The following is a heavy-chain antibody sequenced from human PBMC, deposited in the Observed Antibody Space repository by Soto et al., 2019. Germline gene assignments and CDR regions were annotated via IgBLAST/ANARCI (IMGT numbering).Heavy chain of an antibody. V-gene: IGHV3-30*02. Sequence: GGSLRLSCAASGFTFSTYGMHWVRQAPGKGLEWVALIWSDGTNKYYADSVKGRFTISRDNSKNTLYLQMNSLRAEDTAVYYCAKSPPSWNAPWYYYGMDVWGQGTTVTVSS. D-gene: IGHD2-2*01. CDR2: IWSDGTNK. J-gene: IGHJ6*02. CDR1: GFTFSTYG. CDR3: AKSPPSWNAPWYYYGMDV.